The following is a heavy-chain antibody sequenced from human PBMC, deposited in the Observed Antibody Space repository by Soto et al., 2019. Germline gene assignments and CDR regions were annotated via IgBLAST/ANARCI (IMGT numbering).Heavy chain of an antibody. CDR3: VKPSGWKLDY. CDR2: ISPDGINK. V-gene: IGHV3-30*18. J-gene: IGHJ4*02. D-gene: IGHD6-19*01. Sequence: QVQLVESGGGVVQPGGSLRLSCAVSGFTFSDYAMHWVRQAPGTGLEWVAVISPDGINKYYPDYLRGRFTISRDNSKNTLYLQMGSLRGEDTAVYYCVKPSGWKLDYWGQGTHVTVSS. CDR1: GFTFSDYA.